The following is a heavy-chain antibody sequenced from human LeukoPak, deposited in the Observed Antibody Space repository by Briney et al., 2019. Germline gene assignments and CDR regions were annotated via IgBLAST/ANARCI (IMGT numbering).Heavy chain of an antibody. Sequence: SQTLSLTCAISGDSVSSNSAAWNWIRQSPARGLEWLGRTYYRSKWYNDYAVSVKSRITINPDTSKNQFSLQLNSVTPEDTAVYYCTRGIAAASSYYYGMDVWGQGTTVTVSS. CDR1: GDSVSSNSAA. V-gene: IGHV6-1*01. J-gene: IGHJ6*02. CDR2: TYYRSKWYN. CDR3: TRGIAAASSYYYGMDV. D-gene: IGHD6-13*01.